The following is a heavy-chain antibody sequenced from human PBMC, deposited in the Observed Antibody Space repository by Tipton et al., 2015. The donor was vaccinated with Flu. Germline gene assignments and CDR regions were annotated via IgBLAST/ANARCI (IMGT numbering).Heavy chain of an antibody. Sequence: SLRLSCAASGFTFSSYAMSWVRQAPGKGLEWVSAISGSGGSTYYADSVKGRFTISRDNSKNTLYLQMNSLRAEDTAVYYCARHNIPDRSGSDFDYWGQGTLVAVSS. D-gene: IGHD1-26*01. J-gene: IGHJ4*02. CDR1: GFTFSSYA. V-gene: IGHV3-23*01. CDR2: ISGSGGST. CDR3: ARHNIPDRSGSDFDY.